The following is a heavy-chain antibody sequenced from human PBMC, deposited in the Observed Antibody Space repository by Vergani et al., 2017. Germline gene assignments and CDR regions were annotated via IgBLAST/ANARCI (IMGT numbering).Heavy chain of an antibody. CDR2: IIPILGIA. V-gene: IGHV1-69*02. Sequence: QVQLVQSGAEVKKPGSSVKVSCKASGGTFSSYTISWVRQAPGQGLEWMGRIIPILGIANYAQKFQGRVTITADKSTSTAYMEMSSLRSEDTAVYYCARGGEYGGSWAYWGQGTLVTVSS. CDR1: GGTFSSYT. CDR3: ARGGEYGGSWAY. D-gene: IGHD1-26*01. J-gene: IGHJ4*02.